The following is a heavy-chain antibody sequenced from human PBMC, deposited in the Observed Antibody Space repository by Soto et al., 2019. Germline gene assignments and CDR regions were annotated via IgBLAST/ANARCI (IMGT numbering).Heavy chain of an antibody. CDR1: GGTFSSYA. J-gene: IGHJ6*02. Sequence: QVQLVQSGAEVKKPGSSVQVSCQASGGTFSSYAISWVRQAPGQGLEWMGWIIPIFGTANYAQKFQGRVTISADESTCTADMELSSLRSEDTGVYYCSSTYSSSGYGVNCYGMDVWGQGTTVTVSS. CDR3: SSTYSSSGYGVNCYGMDV. V-gene: IGHV1-69*01. CDR2: IIPIFGTA. D-gene: IGHD6-13*01.